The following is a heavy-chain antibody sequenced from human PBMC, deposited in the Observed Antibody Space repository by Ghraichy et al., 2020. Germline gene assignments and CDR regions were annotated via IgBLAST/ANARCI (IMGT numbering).Heavy chain of an antibody. CDR1: GGSISSSSYY. CDR2: IYYSGST. J-gene: IGHJ4*02. D-gene: IGHD5-12*01. V-gene: IGHV4-39*01. Sequence: SETLSLTCTVSGGSISSSSYYWGWIRQPPGKGLEWIGSIYYSGSTYYNPSLKSRVTISVDTSKNQFSLKLSSVTAADTAVYYCARSPVATLNYFDYWGQGTLVTVSS. CDR3: ARSPVATLNYFDY.